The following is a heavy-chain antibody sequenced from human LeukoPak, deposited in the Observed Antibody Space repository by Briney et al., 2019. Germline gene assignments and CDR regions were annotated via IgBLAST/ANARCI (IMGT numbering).Heavy chain of an antibody. V-gene: IGHV3-30*18. D-gene: IGHD2-15*01. CDR3: AKTASYCSGGSCYSDY. J-gene: IGHJ4*02. CDR2: ISDDGSNK. Sequence: GRSLRLSCAAAGFTFSSYGTHWVRLAAGKGLGLVAVISDDGSNKYYADFVKGRFTISRDNSKNPLYLQMNSLRAEDTAVYYCAKTASYCSGGSCYSDYWGQGTLVTVSS. CDR1: GFTFSSYG.